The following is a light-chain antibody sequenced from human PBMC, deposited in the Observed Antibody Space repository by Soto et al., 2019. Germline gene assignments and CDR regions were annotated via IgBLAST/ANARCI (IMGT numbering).Light chain of an antibody. V-gene: IGLV2-8*01. Sequence: QLVLTQPPSASGSPGQSVTISCTGTSSDIGGYNSVSWYQQHPDKAPKLMIYEVTRRPSGAPDRFSGSKSGNTASLTVSGLQAEDEADYYCSSYAGSNNMIFGGGTKLTVL. J-gene: IGLJ2*01. CDR1: SSDIGGYNS. CDR2: EVT. CDR3: SSYAGSNNMI.